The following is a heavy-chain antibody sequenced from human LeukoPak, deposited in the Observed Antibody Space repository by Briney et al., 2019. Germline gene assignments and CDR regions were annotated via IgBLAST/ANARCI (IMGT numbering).Heavy chain of an antibody. Sequence: SETLSLTCTVSGGSISSYYWGWIRQPPGKGLEWIGSIYHSGSTYYNPSLKSRVTISVDTSKNQFSLKLSSVTAADTAVYYCASKSYALYYFDYWGQGTLVTVSS. D-gene: IGHD2-2*01. CDR2: IYHSGST. CDR3: ASKSYALYYFDY. J-gene: IGHJ4*02. V-gene: IGHV4-38-2*02. CDR1: GGSISSYY.